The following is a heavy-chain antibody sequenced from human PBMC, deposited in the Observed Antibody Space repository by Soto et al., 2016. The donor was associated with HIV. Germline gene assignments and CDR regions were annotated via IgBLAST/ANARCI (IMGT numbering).Heavy chain of an antibody. CDR2: IYYNGTT. CDR3: ATTTTTITXGPNFDLV. D-gene: IGHD1-1*01. J-gene: IGHJ4*02. V-gene: IGHV4-59*13. CDR1: NGSFTSYY. Sequence: QVQLQESGPGLVKPSETLSLTCAVSNGSFTSYYWTWIRQSPGKGLEWIGSIYYNGTTNYNLSLKSRLTISINRSKKQFSLKLTSVTAADTAIYYCATTTTTITXGPNFDLVRGQGTPGHPSP.